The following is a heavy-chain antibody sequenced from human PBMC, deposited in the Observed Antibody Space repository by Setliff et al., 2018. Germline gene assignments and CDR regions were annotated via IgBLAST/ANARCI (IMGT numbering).Heavy chain of an antibody. D-gene: IGHD2-15*01. CDR2: ISTDGGNK. Sequence: GGSLRLSCVVSGFTFSSSAMHWVRQAPGKGLEYVSSISTDGGNKYHADSVKGRFTISRDNSKNTLYLQMNSLRPEDTAVYYCARTCSGSGCYAGLESWGQGTPVTVSS. CDR1: GFTFSSSA. V-gene: IGHV3-64*04. J-gene: IGHJ4*02. CDR3: ARTCSGSGCYAGLES.